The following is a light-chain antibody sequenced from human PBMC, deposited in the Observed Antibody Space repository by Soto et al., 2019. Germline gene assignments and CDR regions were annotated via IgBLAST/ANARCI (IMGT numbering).Light chain of an antibody. CDR3: SSYTSSDTLV. J-gene: IGLJ1*01. CDR2: EVT. V-gene: IGLV2-14*01. CDR1: SSDVGGYNS. Sequence: QSVLTQPASVSGSPGLSITISCTGTSSDVGGYNSVSWYQQHPGKSPKLLIHEVTDRPSGVSSRFSGSKSGNTASLTISGLQADDEADYYCSSYTSSDTLVFGTGTKATV.